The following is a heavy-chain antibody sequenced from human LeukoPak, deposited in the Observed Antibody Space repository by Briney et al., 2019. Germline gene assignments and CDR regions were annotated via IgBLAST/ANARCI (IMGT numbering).Heavy chain of an antibody. CDR2: INPNTGGT. D-gene: IGHD6-13*01. V-gene: IGHV1-2*04. CDR3: ARGLEYSSSCCDY. J-gene: IGHJ4*02. CDR1: GFTFSANY. Sequence: ASVKVSCKASGFTFSANYIHWVRQAPGQGLEYMGWINPNTGGTNYVQKFQGSVTMTRDTSISTAYMELTRLTSDDTAVYYCARGLEYSSSCCDYWGQGTLVTVSS.